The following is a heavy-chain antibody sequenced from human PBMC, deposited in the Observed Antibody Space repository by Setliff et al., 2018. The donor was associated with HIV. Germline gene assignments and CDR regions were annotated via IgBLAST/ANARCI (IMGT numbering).Heavy chain of an antibody. Sequence: SETLSLTCAVSGGSISVYYWGWIRQPPGKGLEWIGNIYHSGSTLYKPSLKSRVTMSVDTSKNQFSLKLNSVTAADTAVYHCARLSSYRSSSYYFDYWGQGALVTVSS. CDR3: ARLSSYRSSSYYFDY. D-gene: IGHD6-6*01. CDR1: GGSISVYY. J-gene: IGHJ4*02. CDR2: IYHSGST. V-gene: IGHV4-39*01.